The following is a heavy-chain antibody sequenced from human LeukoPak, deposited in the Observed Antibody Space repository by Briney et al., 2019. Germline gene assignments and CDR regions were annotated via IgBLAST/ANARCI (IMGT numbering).Heavy chain of an antibody. CDR3: ARDRALGSGKYYFDY. V-gene: IGHV4-4*07. D-gene: IGHD3-16*01. CDR2: IYTSGST. Sequence: SETLSLTCTVSGGSISSYYWSWIRQPAGKGLEWIGRIYTSGSTNYNPSLKSRVTMSVDTSKNQFSLKPSSVTAADTAVYYCARDRALGSGKYYFDYWGQGTLVTVSA. CDR1: GGSISSYY. J-gene: IGHJ4*02.